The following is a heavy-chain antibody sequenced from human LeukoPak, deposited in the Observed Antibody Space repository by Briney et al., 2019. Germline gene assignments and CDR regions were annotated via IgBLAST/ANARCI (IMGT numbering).Heavy chain of an antibody. D-gene: IGHD2-2*02. J-gene: IGHJ6*02. V-gene: IGHV1-18*01. Sequence: ASVRVSCKASGYTFTSYGISWVRQAPGQGLEWMGWISAYNGNTNYAQKLQGRVTMTTDTSTSTAYMELRSLRSDDTAVYYCARDTPKINCSSTSCYILYYYYGMDVWGQGTTVTVSS. CDR1: GYTFTSYG. CDR3: ARDTPKINCSSTSCYILYYYYGMDV. CDR2: ISAYNGNT.